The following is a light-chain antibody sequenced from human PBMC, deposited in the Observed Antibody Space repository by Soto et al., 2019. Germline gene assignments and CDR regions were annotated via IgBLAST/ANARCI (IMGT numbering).Light chain of an antibody. CDR3: QRSYSTPPWT. CDR2: ASS. V-gene: IGKV1-39*01. CDR1: QSISSY. J-gene: IGKJ1*01. Sequence: DIQMTQSPSSLSASVGDRVTITCRASQSISSYLNWYQQKPGKAPKLMIYASSSLQSGVPSRFSGSGSGTEFTLTISSLQPEDFATYYCQRSYSTPPWTFGQGTKVEIK.